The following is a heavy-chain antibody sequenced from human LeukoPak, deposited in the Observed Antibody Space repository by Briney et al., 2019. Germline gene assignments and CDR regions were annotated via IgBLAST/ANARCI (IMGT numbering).Heavy chain of an antibody. D-gene: IGHD3-3*01. CDR3: ARGFGVVRGGANWFDP. V-gene: IGHV1-2*02. J-gene: IGHJ5*02. CDR1: GYTFTGYY. CDR2: INPNSGGT. Sequence: ASVKVSCKASGYTFTGYYMHWVRQAPGQGLEWMGWINPNSGGTNYAQKLQGRVTMTRDTSISTAHMELTRLRSDDTAVYYCARGFGVVRGGANWFDPWGQGTLVTVSS.